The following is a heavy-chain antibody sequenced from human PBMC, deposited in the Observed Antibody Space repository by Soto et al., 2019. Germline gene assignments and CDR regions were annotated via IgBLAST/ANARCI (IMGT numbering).Heavy chain of an antibody. J-gene: IGHJ6*02. V-gene: IGHV4-34*01. CDR2: INHSGST. CDR1: GGSFSGYY. CDR3: ARPDYYYGMAV. Sequence: SETLSLTCAVYGGSFSGYYWSWIRQPPGKGLEWIGEINHSGSTNYNPSLKSRVTISVDTSNNQFSLKLSSVTAADTALYYCARPDYYYGMAVRGQGTTVTVSS.